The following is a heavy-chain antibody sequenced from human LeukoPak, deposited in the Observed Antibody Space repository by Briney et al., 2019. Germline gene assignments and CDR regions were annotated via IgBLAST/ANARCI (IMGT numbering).Heavy chain of an antibody. CDR2: INPNSGGT. J-gene: IGHJ6*04. V-gene: IGHV1-2*02. CDR3: AKARGPYCSSTSCYDCDV. CDR1: GYTITAYY. Sequence: SVKVSCNASGYTITAYYIHWVRQAPGQGLEWMGWINPNSGGTNYAQKFQGRVTLTRDTSITTVYMELNRLRSDDTAVYYCAKARGPYCSSTSCYDCDVWGKGTTVTVSS. D-gene: IGHD2-2*01.